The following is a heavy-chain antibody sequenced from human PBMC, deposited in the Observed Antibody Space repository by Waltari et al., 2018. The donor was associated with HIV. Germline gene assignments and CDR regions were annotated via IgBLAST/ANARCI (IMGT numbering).Heavy chain of an antibody. D-gene: IGHD5-18*01. CDR3: AKDMSRGDTGMVYWNYVDL. J-gene: IGHJ5*02. Sequence: VASWGGVVPPGRAPRPSRSAPVYPFAQKYHNRIRPVPGKGLEWVAGITSNSDNAGYAHSVKGRFTISRDNAKNSLYLQMKSLRGDDTAFYYCAKDMSRGDTGMVYWNYVDLWGQGTLVTASS. CDR1: VYPFAQKY. CDR2: ITSNSDNA. V-gene: IGHV3-9*01.